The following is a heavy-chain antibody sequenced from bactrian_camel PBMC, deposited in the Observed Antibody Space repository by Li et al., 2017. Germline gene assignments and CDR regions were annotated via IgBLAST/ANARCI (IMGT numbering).Heavy chain of an antibody. Sequence: HVQLVESGGGSVQAGGSLRLSCAISGRSNENYFLAWFRQPPGKEREGVAAMYTGFGGGNIYYDDSVKGRFTISQDNDKNNMYLQMNSLKPEDTAMYYCAAAFTLRNVPCHEKRSDKFGWWGQGTQVTVSS. D-gene: IGHD1*01. CDR2: MYTGFGGGNI. V-gene: IGHV3S45*01. J-gene: IGHJ6*01. CDR3: AAAFTLRNVPCHEKRSDKFGW. CDR1: GRSNENYF.